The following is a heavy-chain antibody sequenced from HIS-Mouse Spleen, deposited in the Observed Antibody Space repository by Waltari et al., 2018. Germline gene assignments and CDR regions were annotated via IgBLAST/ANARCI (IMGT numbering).Heavy chain of an antibody. CDR1: GGSISSYY. V-gene: IGHV4-59*01. D-gene: IGHD4-17*01. Sequence: QVQLQESGPGLVKPSETLSLTCTVSGGSISSYYWSWIRQPPGKGLEWIGYIYYSGSTNYNPSLKSRVTISVDTSKNQFSLKLSSVTAADTAVYYCARVDLYGDFDYWGQGTLVTVSS. CDR3: ARVDLYGDFDY. CDR2: IYYSGST. J-gene: IGHJ4*02.